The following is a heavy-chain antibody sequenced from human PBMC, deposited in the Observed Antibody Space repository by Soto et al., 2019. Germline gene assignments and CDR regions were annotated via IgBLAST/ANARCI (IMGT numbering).Heavy chain of an antibody. V-gene: IGHV3-7*01. Sequence: GGSLRLSCVASEFTFNNFWMAWVRQAPGKGLEWVGNIRQDGSDKYYVDSVKGRFTTSRDNAKNSLYLQMNSLRVEDTAVYYCARDRYSSGSYDYWGQGTLVTVSS. CDR3: ARDRYSSGSYDY. CDR2: IRQDGSDK. J-gene: IGHJ4*02. CDR1: EFTFNNFW. D-gene: IGHD6-19*01.